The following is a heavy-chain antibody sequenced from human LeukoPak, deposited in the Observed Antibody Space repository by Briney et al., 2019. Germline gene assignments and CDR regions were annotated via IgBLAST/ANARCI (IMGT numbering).Heavy chain of an antibody. CDR2: INWNGGST. J-gene: IGHJ6*03. CDR3: ARGRGYCSSTSCYYYYYYMDV. D-gene: IGHD2-2*01. V-gene: IGHV3-20*04. CDR1: GFTFSDYY. Sequence: PGGSLRLSCAASGFTFSDYYMTWIRQAPGKGLEWVSGINWNGGSTGYADSVKGRFTISRDNAKNSLYLQMNSLRAEDTAVYYCARGRGYCSSTSCYYYYYYMDVWGKGTTVTVSS.